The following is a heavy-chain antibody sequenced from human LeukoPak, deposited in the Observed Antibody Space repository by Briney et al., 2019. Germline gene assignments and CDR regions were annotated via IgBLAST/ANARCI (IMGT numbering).Heavy chain of an antibody. CDR2: VDHTGST. CDR1: DDSITMYY. D-gene: IGHD3-16*01. Sequence: PSETLSLTCSVSDDSITMYYWTWIRQPPGKGLEWIGYVDHTGSTNFNPSLNGRVSISVDTSKNQFSLKLSSVTAADTAVYYCARETSQKGAHYMDVWGKGTTITISS. V-gene: IGHV4-59*01. J-gene: IGHJ6*03. CDR3: ARETSQKGAHYMDV.